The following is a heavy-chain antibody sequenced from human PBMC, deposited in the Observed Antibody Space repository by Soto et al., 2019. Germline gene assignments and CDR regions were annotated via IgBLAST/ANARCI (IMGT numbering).Heavy chain of an antibody. CDR2: IIPILGIA. D-gene: IGHD4-17*01. J-gene: IGHJ4*02. V-gene: IGHV1-69*04. Sequence: ASVKVSCKASGGTFSSYTISWVRQAPGQGLEWMGRIIPILGIANYAQKFQGRVTITADKSTSTAYMELSSLRSEDTALYYCARENDFVDYRNIGFAYWGQGTLVTVSS. CDR1: GGTFSSYT. CDR3: ARENDFVDYRNIGFAY.